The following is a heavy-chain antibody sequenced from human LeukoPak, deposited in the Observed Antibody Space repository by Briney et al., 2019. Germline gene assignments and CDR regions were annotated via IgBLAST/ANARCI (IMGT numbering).Heavy chain of an antibody. CDR1: GFSIGSSW. V-gene: IGHV3-7*01. D-gene: IGHD7-27*01. CDR3: ARDPAWGAIDY. Sequence: GGSLRLSCAVSGFSIGSSWMSWVRRTPGKGLEGVADMNEDGSGTYYVDSVKGRFTVSRDNAQNSVYLQMNSLRVEDTGVYYCARDPAWGAIDYWGQGTLVTVSS. CDR2: MNEDGSGT. J-gene: IGHJ4*02.